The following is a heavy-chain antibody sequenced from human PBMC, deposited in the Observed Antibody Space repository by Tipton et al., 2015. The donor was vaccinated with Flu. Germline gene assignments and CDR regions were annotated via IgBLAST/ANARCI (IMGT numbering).Heavy chain of an antibody. CDR2: ISSSGTT. D-gene: IGHD3-10*01. J-gene: IGHJ3*02. Sequence: GLVKPSETLSLTCTVSGGSISSHYRSWIRQPAGKGLEWIGRISSSGTTNFNPSLKSRVTMSVDTSQMQFSLKVTSVTAADSAIYYCERDTVITVIQGDAFEISGRGRMVSVS. V-gene: IGHV4-4*07. CDR1: GGSISSHY. CDR3: ERDTVITVIQGDAFEI.